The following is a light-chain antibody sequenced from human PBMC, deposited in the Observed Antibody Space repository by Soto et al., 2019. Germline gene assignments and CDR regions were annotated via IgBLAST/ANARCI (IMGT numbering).Light chain of an antibody. J-gene: IGKJ5*01. CDR1: QSVSSF. CDR2: DAS. V-gene: IGKV3-11*01. Sequence: EIVLTLSPATLSLTPGERATLSCRASQSVSSFLAWYQQKPGQAPRFLIYDASNRATGIPARFSGSGSGTDFTLTISSLEPEDFAVYYCQQRSNWPPITFGQGTRLEIK. CDR3: QQRSNWPPIT.